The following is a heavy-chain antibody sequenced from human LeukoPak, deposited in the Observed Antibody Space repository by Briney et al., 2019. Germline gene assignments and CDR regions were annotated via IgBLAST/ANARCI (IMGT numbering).Heavy chain of an antibody. CDR2: ISGSGATT. V-gene: IGHV3-23*01. Sequence: GGSLRLSCAASGFTFSSYGMTWVRQAPGKGLEWVSGISGSGATTYYADSVMGRFTISRDNSKNTLFLHMNSLRAEDTAVYYCARRATTAVSNWFDPWGQATLLTVSS. CDR1: GFTFSSYG. CDR3: ARRATTAVSNWFDP. D-gene: IGHD4-17*01. J-gene: IGHJ5*02.